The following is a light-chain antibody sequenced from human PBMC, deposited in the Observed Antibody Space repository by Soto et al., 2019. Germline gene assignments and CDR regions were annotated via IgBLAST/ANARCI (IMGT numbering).Light chain of an antibody. CDR2: DVS. J-gene: IGLJ3*02. CDR3: SSYTSSSTFWV. CDR1: SSDVGGYNY. Sequence: QSVLTQPASVSGSPGQSITISCTGTSSDVGGYNYVSWYQQHPGKAPKLMTYDVSNRPSGVSNRFSGSKSGNTASLTISGLQAEDEADYYCSSYTSSSTFWVFGGGTKLTVL. V-gene: IGLV2-14*01.